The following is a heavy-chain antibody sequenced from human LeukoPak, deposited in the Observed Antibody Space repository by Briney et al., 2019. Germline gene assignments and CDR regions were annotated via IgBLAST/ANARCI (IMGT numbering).Heavy chain of an antibody. CDR2: IYYSGST. CDR3: ARVGSSGWYNWFDP. CDR1: GGSISDAAYY. Sequence: SETLSLTCTVSGGSISDAAYYWSWIRQHPGEGLKWIGYIYYSGSTSYNPSLKSRVTISVDTSKNQFSLKLTSVTAADTAVYYCARVGSSGWYNWFDPWGQGTLVTVSS. D-gene: IGHD6-19*01. V-gene: IGHV4-31*03. J-gene: IGHJ5*02.